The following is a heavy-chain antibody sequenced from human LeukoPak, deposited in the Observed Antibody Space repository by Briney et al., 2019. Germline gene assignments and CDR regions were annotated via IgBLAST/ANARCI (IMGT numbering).Heavy chain of an antibody. CDR1: GYSISSGYY. Sequence: PSETLSLTCTVSGYSISSGYYWSWIRQPPGKGLEWIGEINHSGSTNYNPSLKSRVTISVDTSKNQFSLKLSSVTAADTAVYYCARAAGAYWYRYYYYMDVWGKGTTVTVSS. V-gene: IGHV4-38-2*02. CDR3: ARAAGAYWYRYYYYMDV. D-gene: IGHD2-8*02. CDR2: INHSGST. J-gene: IGHJ6*03.